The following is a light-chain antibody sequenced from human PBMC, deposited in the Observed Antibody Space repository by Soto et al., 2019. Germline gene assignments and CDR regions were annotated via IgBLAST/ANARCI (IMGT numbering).Light chain of an antibody. CDR3: QQYHNWPPQYT. CDR2: GAS. Sequence: EIVMTQSPASLSVSPGDGDTLSCRASQSVASNVAWYQQKPGQGPRLLIHGASTRAVGVPARFSGSGSGTDFSLTIHSLQSEDFAVYYCQQYHNWPPQYTFGQGTKLQIK. V-gene: IGKV3-15*01. CDR1: QSVASN. J-gene: IGKJ2*01.